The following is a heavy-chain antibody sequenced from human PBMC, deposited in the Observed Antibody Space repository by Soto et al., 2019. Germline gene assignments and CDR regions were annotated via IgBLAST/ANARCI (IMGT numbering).Heavy chain of an antibody. J-gene: IGHJ5*02. CDR3: ARHPSDFWFDP. V-gene: IGHV4-39*01. D-gene: IGHD2-21*02. CDR1: GGSISSSSYF. CDR2: IYYSGST. Sequence: QLQLQESGPGLVKPSETLSLTCSVSGGSISSSSYFWGWIRQPPGKRLEWIGSIYYSGSTCYNPSLESRVTVSVDTSKNQFSLKLCSVTAAATAVYYCARHPSDFWFDPWGQGTLVTVSS.